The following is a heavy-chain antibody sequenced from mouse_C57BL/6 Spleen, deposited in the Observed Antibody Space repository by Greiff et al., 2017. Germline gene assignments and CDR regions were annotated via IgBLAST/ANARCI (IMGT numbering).Heavy chain of an antibody. V-gene: IGHV1-76*01. CDR2: IYPGSGNT. Sequence: VQVVESGAELVRPGASVKLSCKASGYTFTDYYINWVKQRPGQGLEWIARIYPGSGNTYYNEKFKGQATLTAEKSSSTDYLQLSSLTSEDAAVYFCAREGGNDDFDYWGQGTTLTVSS. CDR1: GYTFTDYY. J-gene: IGHJ2*01. D-gene: IGHD2-2*01. CDR3: AREGGNDDFDY.